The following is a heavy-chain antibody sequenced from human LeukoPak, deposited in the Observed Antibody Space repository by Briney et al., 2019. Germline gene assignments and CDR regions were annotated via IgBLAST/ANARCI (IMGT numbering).Heavy chain of an antibody. D-gene: IGHD1-7*01. Sequence: GGSLRLSCAASGFTFSSYGMHWVRQAPGKGLEWVAVISYDGSNKYYADSVKGRFTISRDNSKNTLYLQMNSLRAEDTAVYYCAKGTGTPPYWGQGTLVTVSS. V-gene: IGHV3-30*18. CDR2: ISYDGSNK. J-gene: IGHJ4*02. CDR1: GFTFSSYG. CDR3: AKGTGTPPY.